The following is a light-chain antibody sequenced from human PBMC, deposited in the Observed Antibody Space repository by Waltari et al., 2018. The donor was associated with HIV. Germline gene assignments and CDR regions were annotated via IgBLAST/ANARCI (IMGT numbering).Light chain of an antibody. CDR1: SSDVGGYNF. V-gene: IGLV2-14*01. Sequence: QSALTQPASVSGSPGQSITNSCTGTSSDVGGYNFVSWFQHHPGKAPKVMIYEVRNRPSGVSNRFSGSKSGNTAALTISGLQAEDEADYYCSSYTSSSTLVFGGGTKLTVL. CDR3: SSYTSSSTLV. J-gene: IGLJ2*01. CDR2: EVR.